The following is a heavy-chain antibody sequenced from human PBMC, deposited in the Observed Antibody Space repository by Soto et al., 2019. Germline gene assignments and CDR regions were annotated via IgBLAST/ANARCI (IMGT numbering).Heavy chain of an antibody. CDR2: IYHSGST. CDR1: GGSISSGGYS. CDR3: ASSRYDFWSGYKPMNAFDI. D-gene: IGHD3-3*01. J-gene: IGHJ3*02. Sequence: QLQLQESGSGLVKPSQTLSLTCAVSGGSISSGGYSWSWIRQPPGKGLEWIGYIYHSGSTYYNPSLKSRVTISVDRSKNQFSLKLSSVTAADTAVYHCASSRYDFWSGYKPMNAFDIWGQGTMVTVSS. V-gene: IGHV4-30-2*01.